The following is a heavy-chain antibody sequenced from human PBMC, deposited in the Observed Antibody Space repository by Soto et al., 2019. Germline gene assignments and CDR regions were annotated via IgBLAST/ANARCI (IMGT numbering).Heavy chain of an antibody. D-gene: IGHD2-21*01. CDR3: ARVKPHCDGPPYYFGMDV. Sequence: ASVKVSCKSSGYTFTSYAIHWVRQAPGQRLEWMGWINAGNGDTKYSQRFQDRVTITRDTSATTAYLDVSSLRFEDTAIYYCARVKPHCDGPPYYFGMDVCGQVTTVTV. J-gene: IGHJ6*02. V-gene: IGHV1-3*01. CDR1: GYTFTSYA. CDR2: INAGNGDT.